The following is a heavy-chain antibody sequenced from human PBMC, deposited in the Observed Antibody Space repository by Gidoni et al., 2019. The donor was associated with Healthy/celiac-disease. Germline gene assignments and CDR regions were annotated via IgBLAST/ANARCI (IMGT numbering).Heavy chain of an antibody. CDR3: ARELDIVVVPAAIDGMDV. CDR1: GFTFSSYS. Sequence: EVQLVESGGGLVKPGGSLRLSCAASGFTFSSYSMNWVRQAPGKGLEGVSSISSSSSYIYYADSVKGRFTISRDNAKNSLYLQMNSLRAEDTAVYYCARELDIVVVPAAIDGMDVWGQGTTVTVSS. J-gene: IGHJ6*02. V-gene: IGHV3-21*01. D-gene: IGHD2-2*01. CDR2: ISSSSSYI.